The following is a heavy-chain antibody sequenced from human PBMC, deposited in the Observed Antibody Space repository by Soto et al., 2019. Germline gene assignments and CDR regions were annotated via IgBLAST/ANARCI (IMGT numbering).Heavy chain of an antibody. J-gene: IGHJ4*02. CDR2: IWADGKEE. D-gene: IGHD3-9*01. CDR3: ARTFDTITYYFDY. V-gene: IGHV3-30*02. Sequence: VVSLRLSCTAAGFTFSQFGMHWVRQAPGKGLQWVALIWADGKEEYFGGSVKGRFIISRDNIKNTLYLQMNSLRGEDTAVYYCARTFDTITYYFDYWGQGTQVTVSS. CDR1: GFTFSQFG.